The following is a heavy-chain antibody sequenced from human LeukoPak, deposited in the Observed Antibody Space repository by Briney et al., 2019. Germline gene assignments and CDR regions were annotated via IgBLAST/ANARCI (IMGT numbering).Heavy chain of an antibody. CDR2: IFYNEGT. J-gene: IGHJ3*02. CDR1: SGSFRTYY. D-gene: IGHD2-2*01. CDR3: VKSNSRYQPWTLDI. V-gene: IGHV4-59*01. Sequence: PSETLSLTCAVSSGSFRTYYWSWIRQPPGKGLEWIGYIFYNEGTSYNPSLKSRVTISVDTSNNQLSLKVNSVTAADTAMYYCVKSNSRYQPWTLDIWGRGTMVTVSS.